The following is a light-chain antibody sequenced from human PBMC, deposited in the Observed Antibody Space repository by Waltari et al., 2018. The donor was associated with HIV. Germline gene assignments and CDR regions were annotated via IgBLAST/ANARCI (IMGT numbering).Light chain of an antibody. Sequence: DIQLTQSPSSLSASVGDRVPITCQASQDISNFLNWFHQRPGKAPKLLIYDASNLEAGVPSRFSGAGSGTHFTFTISRLQPEDVGTYFCQVYDFLPRFTFGPGTKVQIK. CDR3: QVYDFLPRFT. CDR2: DAS. CDR1: QDISNF. J-gene: IGKJ3*01. V-gene: IGKV1-33*01.